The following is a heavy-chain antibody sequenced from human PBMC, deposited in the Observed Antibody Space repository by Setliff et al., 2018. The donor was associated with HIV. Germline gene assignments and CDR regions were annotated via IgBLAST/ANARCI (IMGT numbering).Heavy chain of an antibody. Sequence: GGSLRLSCAGSEFAFSSYAMSWVRQAPGKGLEWVSAISGSGGSTNYADSVKGRFTISRDNSKNTLYLQMNSLRAEDTAVYYCAKDGHDQDHYYHMDVWGKGTTVTVSS. CDR2: ISGSGGST. J-gene: IGHJ6*03. V-gene: IGHV3-23*01. CDR3: AKDGHDQDHYYHMDV. D-gene: IGHD1-1*01. CDR1: EFAFSSYA.